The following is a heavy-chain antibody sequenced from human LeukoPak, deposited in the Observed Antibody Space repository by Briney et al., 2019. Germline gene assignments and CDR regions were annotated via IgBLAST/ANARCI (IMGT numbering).Heavy chain of an antibody. CDR2: IYYSGST. V-gene: IGHV4-30-4*01. D-gene: IGHD6-13*01. J-gene: IGHJ4*02. CDR3: ARTDSGSLRY. CDR1: GGSTSSGDYY. Sequence: SETLSLTCTVSGGSTSSGDYYWSWIRQPPGKGLEWIGYIYYSGSTYYNPSLKSRVTISVDTSKNQFSLKLSSVTAADTAVYYCARTDSGSLRYWGQGTLVTVSS.